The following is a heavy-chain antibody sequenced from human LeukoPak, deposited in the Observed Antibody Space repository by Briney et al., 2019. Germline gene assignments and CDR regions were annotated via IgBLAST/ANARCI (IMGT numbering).Heavy chain of an antibody. Sequence: GGSLRLSCAASGVTFSSYSMNWVRQPPGRGLEWVSSISSSSSYIYYADSVKGRFTISRDHAKNSLFLQMTSLRADDTAVYYCARGPPSGYYYFNYWGQGTLVTVSS. CDR2: ISSSSSYI. J-gene: IGHJ4*02. CDR3: ARGPPSGYYYFNY. D-gene: IGHD3-22*01. V-gene: IGHV3-21*01. CDR1: GVTFSSYS.